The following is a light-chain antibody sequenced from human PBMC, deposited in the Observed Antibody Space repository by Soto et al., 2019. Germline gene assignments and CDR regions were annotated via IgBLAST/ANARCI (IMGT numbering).Light chain of an antibody. CDR3: QQYNNWLPDRT. Sequence: EIVMTQSPATLSVSPGERATLSCRARQSVGSSLSWYQQKPGQAPRLLIYGASTRATGIPTKFRGSGSGTEYTLTSSSLQSEVFAVYCCQQYNNWLPDRTFGRGTKVEIK. CDR2: GAS. J-gene: IGKJ4*02. CDR1: QSVGSS. V-gene: IGKV3-15*01.